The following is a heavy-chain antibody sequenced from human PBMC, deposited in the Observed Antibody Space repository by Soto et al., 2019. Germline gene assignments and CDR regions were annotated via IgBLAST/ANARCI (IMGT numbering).Heavy chain of an antibody. J-gene: IGHJ5*02. CDR3: ARDREGEYGYNWFDP. V-gene: IGHV4-31*03. Sequence: PSETLSLTCTVSGGSISSGGYYWSWIRQHPGKGLEWIGYIYYSGSTYYNPSLKSRVTISVDTSKNQFSLKLSSVTAADTAVYYCARDREGEYGYNWFDPWGQGTLVTVSS. CDR2: IYYSGST. CDR1: GGSISSGGYY. D-gene: IGHD3-10*01.